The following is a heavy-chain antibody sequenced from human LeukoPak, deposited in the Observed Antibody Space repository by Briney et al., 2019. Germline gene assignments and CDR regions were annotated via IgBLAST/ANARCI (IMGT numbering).Heavy chain of an antibody. Sequence: GGSLRLSCAASGFTFSSYSMNWVRQAPGKGLEWVSSISSSSSYIYYADSVKGRFTISRDNAKNSLYLQMNSLRAEDTAVYYCARESSGWYRRTPHFDYWGQGTLVTVSS. CDR2: ISSSSSYI. J-gene: IGHJ4*02. CDR1: GFTFSSYS. D-gene: IGHD6-19*01. V-gene: IGHV3-21*01. CDR3: ARESSGWYRRTPHFDY.